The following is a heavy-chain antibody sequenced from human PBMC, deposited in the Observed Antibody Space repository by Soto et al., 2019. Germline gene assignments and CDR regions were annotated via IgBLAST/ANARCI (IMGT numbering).Heavy chain of an antibody. V-gene: IGHV1-69*01. CDR2: IIPIFGTA. CDR3: ARRCSSTSCYGGTYGMDV. CDR1: GGTFSSYA. Sequence: QVQLVQSGAEVKKPGSSVKVSCKASGGTFSSYAISWVRQAPGQGLEWMGGIIPIFGTANYAQKFLGRVTITADESTSTAYMELSSLRSEDTAVYYCARRCSSTSCYGGTYGMDVWGQGTTVTVSS. J-gene: IGHJ6*02. D-gene: IGHD2-2*01.